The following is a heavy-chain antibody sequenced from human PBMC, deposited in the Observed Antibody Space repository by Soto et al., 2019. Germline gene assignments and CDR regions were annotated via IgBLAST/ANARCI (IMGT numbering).Heavy chain of an antibody. J-gene: IGHJ5*02. Sequence: PSETLSLTCAVYGGSFSGYYWSWIRQPPGKGLEWIGEINHSGSTNYNPSLKSRVTISVDTSKNQFSLKLSSVTAADTAVYYCARGRNALRFLQNWFDPWGQGTLVTVSS. CDR2: INHSGST. CDR3: ARGRNALRFLQNWFDP. V-gene: IGHV4-34*01. D-gene: IGHD3-3*01. CDR1: GGSFSGYY.